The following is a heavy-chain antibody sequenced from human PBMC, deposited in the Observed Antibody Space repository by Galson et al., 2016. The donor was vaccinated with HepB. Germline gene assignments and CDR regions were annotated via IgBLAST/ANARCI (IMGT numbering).Heavy chain of an antibody. Sequence: SLRLSCAASGFAFSTYAMHWIRQAPGKGLEWVAAISRAAFYTFYADSMKGRFTISRDNSQNLVLLQMNSLRAEDTSVYFCAKWTDHGEAWGQGTLVTVSS. CDR1: GFAFSTYA. V-gene: IGHV3-23*01. CDR2: ISRAAFYT. CDR3: AKWTDHGEA. D-gene: IGHD4-17*01. J-gene: IGHJ5*01.